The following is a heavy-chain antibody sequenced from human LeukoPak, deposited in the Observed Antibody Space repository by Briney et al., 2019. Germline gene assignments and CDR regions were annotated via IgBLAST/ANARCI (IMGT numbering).Heavy chain of an antibody. D-gene: IGHD5-12*01. J-gene: IGHJ4*02. CDR2: IYYSGNT. V-gene: IGHV4-59*08. CDR1: GGSISSYS. Sequence: SETLSLTCTVPGGSISSYSWSWIRQPPGKGLEWIGYIYYSGNTNYNPPLKSRVTISVDTSKNQFSLKLSSVTAADTAVYYCARHMRNSGYATFDYWGQGTLVTVSS. CDR3: ARHMRNSGYATFDY.